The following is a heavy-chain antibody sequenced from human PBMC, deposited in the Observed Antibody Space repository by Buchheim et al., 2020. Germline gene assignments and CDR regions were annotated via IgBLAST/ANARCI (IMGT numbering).Heavy chain of an antibody. D-gene: IGHD3-10*01. J-gene: IGHJ5*02. CDR1: GDSISSGGYY. CDR3: AKGGFGDLNSFDP. CDR2: IYYNGNI. Sequence: QVHLQESGPGLVKVSETLSLTCAVSGDSISSGGYYWGWIRQRPGKGLECIGYIYYNGNIYYNPSLKSRVMISVDKSQNQFALRVNSVTAADTAVYYCAKGGFGDLNSFDPWGQGTL. V-gene: IGHV4-31*11.